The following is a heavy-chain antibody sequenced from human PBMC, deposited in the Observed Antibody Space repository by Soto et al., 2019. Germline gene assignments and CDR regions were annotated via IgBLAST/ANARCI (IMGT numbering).Heavy chain of an antibody. CDR1: RGSVSSGGYS. Sequence: SETLSLTCSVSRGSVSSGGYSWSWIRQAPGKGLEWIGSISPSGSPAYNPSLKSRVSISVDTSNNQISLELSSVTAADTAVYYCTRGVLAWGQGTLVTVSS. J-gene: IGHJ5*02. CDR3: TRGVLA. V-gene: IGHV4-30-2*01. D-gene: IGHD2-8*01. CDR2: ISPSGSP.